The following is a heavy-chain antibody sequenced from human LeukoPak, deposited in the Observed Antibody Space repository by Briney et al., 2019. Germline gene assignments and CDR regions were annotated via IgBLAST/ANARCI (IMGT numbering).Heavy chain of an antibody. J-gene: IGHJ4*02. Sequence: ASVKVSCKASGGTFSSYAISWVRQAPGQGLEWMGRIIPILGIANYAQKFQGRVTITADKSTSTAYMELSSLRSEDTALYYCARDAALLWFGELQNTFDYWGQGTLVTVSS. V-gene: IGHV1-69*04. D-gene: IGHD3-10*01. CDR3: ARDAALLWFGELQNTFDY. CDR2: IIPILGIA. CDR1: GGTFSSYA.